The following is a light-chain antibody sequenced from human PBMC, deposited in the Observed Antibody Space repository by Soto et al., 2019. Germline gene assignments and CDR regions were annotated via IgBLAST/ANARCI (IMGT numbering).Light chain of an antibody. CDR3: CAYAGSSTLYV. Sequence: QSVLTQPASVSESPGQSITISCTGTSSDVGSYNLVSSYQQHPGKAPKLMIYEVSKRPSGVSNRFSGSKSGNTASLTISGLQAEAEADYYCCAYAGSSTLYVFGNGTKSPS. CDR2: EVS. CDR1: SSDVGSYNL. J-gene: IGLJ1*01. V-gene: IGLV2-23*02.